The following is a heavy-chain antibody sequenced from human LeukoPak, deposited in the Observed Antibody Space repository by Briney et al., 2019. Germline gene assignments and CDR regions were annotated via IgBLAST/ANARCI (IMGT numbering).Heavy chain of an antibody. J-gene: IGHJ4*02. CDR1: GYTLTELS. V-gene: IGHV1-24*01. Sequence: GASVKVSCKASGYTLTELSMHWVRQAPGKGLEWMGGFDPEDGETIYAQKFQGRVTMTEDTSTDTAYMELSSLRSEDTAVYYCATGGYYDSKCFDYWGQGTLVTVSS. CDR2: FDPEDGET. CDR3: ATGGYYDSKCFDY. D-gene: IGHD3-22*01.